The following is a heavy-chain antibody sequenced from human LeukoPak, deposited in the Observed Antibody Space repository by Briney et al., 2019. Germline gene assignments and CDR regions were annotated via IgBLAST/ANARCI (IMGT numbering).Heavy chain of an antibody. CDR2: INHSGST. J-gene: IGHJ4*02. CDR1: GGSFSGYY. Sequence: SETLSLTCAVYGGSFSGYYWSWIRQPPGKGLEWIGEINHSGSTNYNPSLKSRVTISVDTSKNQFSLKLSSVTAADTAVYYCARGLTDYYENYWGQGTLVTVSS. CDR3: ARGLTDYYENY. V-gene: IGHV4-34*01. D-gene: IGHD3-9*01.